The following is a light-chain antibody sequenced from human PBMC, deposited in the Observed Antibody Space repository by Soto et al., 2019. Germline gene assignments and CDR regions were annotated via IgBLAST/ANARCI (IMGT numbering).Light chain of an antibody. J-gene: IGKJ2*01. CDR2: GAS. Sequence: EIVMTQSLATLSGSPGERATLSCRASQSVSSNLAWYQQKPGQAPRLLIYGASTRATGIPARFSGSGSGTEFTLTISSLQSEDFAVYYCQQYNNWPRTFGQGTKLEIK. V-gene: IGKV3-15*01. CDR3: QQYNNWPRT. CDR1: QSVSSN.